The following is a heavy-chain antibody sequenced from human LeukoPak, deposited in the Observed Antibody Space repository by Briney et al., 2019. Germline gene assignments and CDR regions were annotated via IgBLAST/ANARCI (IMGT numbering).Heavy chain of an antibody. D-gene: IGHD3-22*01. CDR3: VGYYDSSGYQWSGDGGDY. J-gene: IGHJ4*02. V-gene: IGHV1-2*06. CDR1: GYTFTGYY. CDR2: INPNSGGT. Sequence: ASVKVSCKASGYTFTGYYMHWVRQAPGQGLEWMGRINPNSGGTNYAQKFQGRVTMTRDTSISTAYMELSRLRSDDTAVYYCVGYYDSSGYQWSGDGGDYWGPGTLVTVSS.